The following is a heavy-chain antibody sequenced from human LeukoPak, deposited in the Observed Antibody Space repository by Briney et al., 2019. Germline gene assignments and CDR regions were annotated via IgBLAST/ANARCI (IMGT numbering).Heavy chain of an antibody. D-gene: IGHD2-8*01. Sequence: PGLSLRLSCAASGFTFRDYVMTWVRQAPGKGLEWVSTINVGGRTDYADSVKGRFTISRDNSNNTLYLQMSSLRVDDTAVYYCAKDVPSMVAPFDHWGQGALVTVSS. V-gene: IGHV3-23*01. CDR3: AKDVPSMVAPFDH. CDR1: GFTFRDYV. CDR2: INVGGRT. J-gene: IGHJ4*02.